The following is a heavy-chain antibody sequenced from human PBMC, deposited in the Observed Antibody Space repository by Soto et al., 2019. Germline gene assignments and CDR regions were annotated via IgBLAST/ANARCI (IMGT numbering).Heavy chain of an antibody. V-gene: IGHV1-3*05. J-gene: IGHJ4*02. CDR2: INAGNGNT. D-gene: IGHD1-26*01. CDR1: GYTFTSYA. CDR3: ARVLVGATPVDY. Sequence: QVQLVQSGAEEKKPGVSVKVSSKASGYTFTSYAMHWVRQAPGQRLEWMGWINAGNGNTKYSQKFQGRVTITRDTSASTAYMELSSLRSEDTAVYYCARVLVGATPVDYWGQGTLVTVSS.